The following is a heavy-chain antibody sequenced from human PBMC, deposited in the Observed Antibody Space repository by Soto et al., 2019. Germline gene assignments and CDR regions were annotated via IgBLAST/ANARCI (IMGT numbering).Heavy chain of an antibody. CDR2: IWYDGSNK. CDR3: ARGGSSALDC. CDR1: GFTFSSYG. Sequence: GGSLRLSCAASGFTFSSYGMHWVRQAPGKGLEWVAVIWYDGSNKYYADSVKGRFTISRDKAKNSLYLQMNSLRAEDTAVYYCARGGSSALDCWGQGILVTVSS. V-gene: IGHV3-33*01. D-gene: IGHD6-13*01. J-gene: IGHJ4*02.